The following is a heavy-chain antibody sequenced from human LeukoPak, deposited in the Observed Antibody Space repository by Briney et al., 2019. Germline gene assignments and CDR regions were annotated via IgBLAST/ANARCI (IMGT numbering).Heavy chain of an antibody. D-gene: IGHD6-13*01. Sequence: ASVTVSCKASGYTFTSYAMHWVRQAPGQRLEWMGWINAGNGNTKYSQKFQGRVTITRDTSASTAYMELSSLRSEDTAVYYCARVSSSWYFPFDYWSQGTLVTVSS. CDR1: GYTFTSYA. CDR3: ARVSSSWYFPFDY. V-gene: IGHV1-3*01. CDR2: INAGNGNT. J-gene: IGHJ4*02.